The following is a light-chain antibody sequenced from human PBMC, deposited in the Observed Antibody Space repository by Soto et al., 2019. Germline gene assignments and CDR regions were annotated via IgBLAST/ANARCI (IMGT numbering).Light chain of an antibody. Sequence: EIVLTQSPATLSLSPGERATLSCRASRTVNNYLAWYQQKPGQAPRLLIYDAFIRAAGIPARFSGRGSGTDFTLTISNLEPEDFAVYFCQQRSEWPPITFGQGTRVELK. CDR1: RTVNNY. V-gene: IGKV3-11*01. CDR3: QQRSEWPPIT. J-gene: IGKJ5*01. CDR2: DAF.